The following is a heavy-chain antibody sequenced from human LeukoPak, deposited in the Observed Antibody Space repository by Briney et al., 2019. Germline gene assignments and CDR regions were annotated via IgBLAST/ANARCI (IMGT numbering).Heavy chain of an antibody. D-gene: IGHD3-22*01. CDR1: GFTFSSYG. J-gene: IGHJ6*02. V-gene: IGHV3-33*01. Sequence: GGSLRLSCAASGFTFSSYGMHWVRQAPGKGLEWVAVIWYDGSNKYYADSVKGRFTISRDNAKNSLYLQMNSLRAEDTAVYNCARDWGYYYDTPYYYGMDVWGQGTTVTVSS. CDR2: IWYDGSNK. CDR3: ARDWGYYYDTPYYYGMDV.